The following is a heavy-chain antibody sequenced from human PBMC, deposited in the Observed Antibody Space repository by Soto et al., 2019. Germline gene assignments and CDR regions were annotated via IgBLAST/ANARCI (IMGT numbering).Heavy chain of an antibody. CDR1: GFTFSSYW. CDR3: ARHIHYDSSGFDY. J-gene: IGHJ4*02. Sequence: GGSLRLSCAASGFTFSSYWMSWVRQAPGKGLEWVANIKQDGSEKYYVDSVKGRFTISRDNAKNSLYLQMNSLRAEDTAVYYCARHIHYDSSGFDYWGQGTLVTVSS. CDR2: IKQDGSEK. D-gene: IGHD3-22*01. V-gene: IGHV3-7*01.